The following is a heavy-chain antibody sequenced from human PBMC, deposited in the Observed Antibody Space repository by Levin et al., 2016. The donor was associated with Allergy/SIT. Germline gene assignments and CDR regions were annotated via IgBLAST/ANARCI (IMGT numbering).Heavy chain of an antibody. Sequence: WIRQPPGKGLEWIGYIYYSGSTYYNPSLKSRVTISVDTSKNQFSLKLSSVTAADTAVYYCARGSGATIRGVITTNWFDPGAREPWSPSPQ. CDR2: IYYSGST. V-gene: IGHV4-31*02. D-gene: IGHD3-10*01. CDR3: ARGSGATIRGVITTNWFDP. J-gene: IGHJ5*02.